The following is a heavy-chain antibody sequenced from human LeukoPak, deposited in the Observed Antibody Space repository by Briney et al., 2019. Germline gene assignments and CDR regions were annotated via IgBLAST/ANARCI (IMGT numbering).Heavy chain of an antibody. J-gene: IGHJ4*02. Sequence: PSETLSLTCTVSGGSISSYYWSWIRQPPGKGLEWIGYIYYSGSTNYSPSLKSRVTISVDTSKNQFSLKLSSVTAADTAVYYCAGQGYSAYEILDYWGKGTLVTVSS. CDR3: AGQGYSAYEILDY. V-gene: IGHV4-59*08. CDR2: IYYSGST. CDR1: GGSISSYY. D-gene: IGHD5-12*01.